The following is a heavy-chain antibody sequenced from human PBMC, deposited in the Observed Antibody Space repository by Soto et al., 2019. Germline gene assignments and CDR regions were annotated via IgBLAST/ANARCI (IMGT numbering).Heavy chain of an antibody. J-gene: IGHJ6*02. D-gene: IGHD1-7*01. Sequence: QVQLVQSGAEVKKPGSSVTVSCKSSGGTFSTSALSWVRQAPGQGLEWVGGTMPVSSTPDYAQKYQGRVTITADESTTPTXXELTGLRADDTAVYYCARDKAGQQLGGNYDYMLDVWGQGTAITVSS. V-gene: IGHV1-69*12. CDR3: ARDKAGQQLGGNYDYMLDV. CDR2: TMPVSSTP. CDR1: GGTFSTSA.